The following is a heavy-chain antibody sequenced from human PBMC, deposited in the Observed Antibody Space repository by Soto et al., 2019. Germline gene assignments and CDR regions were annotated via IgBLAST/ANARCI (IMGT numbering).Heavy chain of an antibody. Sequence: PVGSLRLSCAASGFTFSSYGMHWVRQAPGKGLEWVAVISYDGSNKYYADSVKGRFTISRDNSKNTLYLQMNSLRAEDTAVYYCAKDRRFLEWLSRAPLGMDVWGQGTTVTVSS. CDR1: GFTFSSYG. CDR3: AKDRRFLEWLSRAPLGMDV. J-gene: IGHJ6*02. D-gene: IGHD3-3*01. V-gene: IGHV3-30*18. CDR2: ISYDGSNK.